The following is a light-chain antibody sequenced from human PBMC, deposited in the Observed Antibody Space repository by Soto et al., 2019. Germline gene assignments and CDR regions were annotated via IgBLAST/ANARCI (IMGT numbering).Light chain of an antibody. CDR2: DAS. V-gene: IGKV3-11*01. J-gene: IGKJ4*01. CDR3: QHRRDWPPRLT. Sequence: EIVLTQSPATLSLSPGERATLSCGASRSVSSYLAWSQQKPGQAPRLLIYDASYRATGIPARFSGSGSGTDFSLITSSIEPEDVAGYYCQHRRDWPPRLTCVGGTKVEIK. CDR1: RSVSSY.